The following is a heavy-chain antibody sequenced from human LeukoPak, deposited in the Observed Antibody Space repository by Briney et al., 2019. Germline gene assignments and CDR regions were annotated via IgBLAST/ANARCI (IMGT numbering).Heavy chain of an antibody. CDR1: GGSFSGYY. V-gene: IGHV4-34*01. Sequence: SETLSLTCAVYGGSFSGYYWSWIRQPPGKGLEWIGEINHSGSTNYNPSLKSRVTISVDTSKYQFSLKLSSVTAADTAVYYCARVFRAAADYWGQGTLVTVSS. D-gene: IGHD6-13*01. J-gene: IGHJ4*02. CDR2: INHSGST. CDR3: ARVFRAAADY.